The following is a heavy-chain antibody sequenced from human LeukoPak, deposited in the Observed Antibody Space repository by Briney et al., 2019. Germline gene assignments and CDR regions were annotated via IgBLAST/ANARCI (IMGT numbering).Heavy chain of an antibody. CDR1: GFTFSSYS. J-gene: IGHJ4*02. Sequence: PGGSLRLSCAASGFTFSSYSMNWVRQAPGKGLEWVSSISSSSSYIYYADSVKGRFTIPRDNAKNSLYLQMSSLRSEDTAVYYCARDSKGATPPFDYWGQGTLVTVSS. CDR3: ARDSKGATPPFDY. CDR2: ISSSSSYI. D-gene: IGHD1-26*01. V-gene: IGHV3-21*04.